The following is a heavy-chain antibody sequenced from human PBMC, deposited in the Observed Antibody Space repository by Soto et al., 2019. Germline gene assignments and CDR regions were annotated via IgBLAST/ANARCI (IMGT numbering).Heavy chain of an antibody. CDR2: LYYSGST. CDR3: ARCASSCSLGF. V-gene: IGHV4-30-4*01. CDR1: GGSISSGDYY. J-gene: IGHJ4*02. Sequence: QVELQESGPGLAKPSQTLSLTCTVSGGSISSGDYYWSWIRQPPGKGLEWIGYLYYSGSTYYNPSLMSRVTISVDTAKNQCSLKLSSVTAADTAVYYCARCASSCSLGFWGQGTLVTVSS. D-gene: IGHD2-15*01.